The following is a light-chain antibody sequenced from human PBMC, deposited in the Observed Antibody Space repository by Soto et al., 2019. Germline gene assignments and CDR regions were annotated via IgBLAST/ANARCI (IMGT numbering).Light chain of an antibody. J-gene: IGKJ1*01. CDR2: GAS. V-gene: IGKV3-20*01. CDR1: QSVSSSH. CDR3: QQYGRSPWT. Sequence: IVLTQSPGTLSLSPGERATLSCRASQSVSSSHLAWYQQAPGQAPRLLIYGASSRATGIPDRFSGSGSGTDFTLTISILEPEDSAVYYCQQYGRSPWTFGQGTKVEIK.